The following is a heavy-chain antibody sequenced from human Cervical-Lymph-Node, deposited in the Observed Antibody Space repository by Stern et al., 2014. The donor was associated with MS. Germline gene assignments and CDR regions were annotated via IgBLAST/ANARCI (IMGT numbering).Heavy chain of an antibody. V-gene: IGHV3-9*01. CDR1: GFKFDDYA. CDR3: TKGDSSGAMYYFDH. CDR2: IRWNGEKI. Sequence: EVRLVESGGGLVQPGRALRLSCVGSGFKFDDYAMHWVRPAPGKSPEWVAGIRWNGEKITYADSVKGRFTISRDNAKNSLFLHMKDLRPEDTALYYCTKGDSSGAMYYFDHWGQGNLVTVSS. D-gene: IGHD6-19*01. J-gene: IGHJ4*02.